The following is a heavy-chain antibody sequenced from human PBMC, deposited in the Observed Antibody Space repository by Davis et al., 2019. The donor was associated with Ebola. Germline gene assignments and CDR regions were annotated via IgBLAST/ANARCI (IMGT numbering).Heavy chain of an antibody. J-gene: IGHJ6*02. CDR3: ARGSSKAYYYYGMDV. CDR1: GYTFTSYA. Sequence: AASVQVSCKASGYTFTSYAMHWVRHAPRQRLEWMGWINAGNGNTKYSQKFQGRVTITRDTSASTAYMELSSLRSEDTAVYYCARGSSKAYYYYGMDVWGQGTTVTVSS. CDR2: INAGNGNT. D-gene: IGHD6-6*01. V-gene: IGHV1-3*01.